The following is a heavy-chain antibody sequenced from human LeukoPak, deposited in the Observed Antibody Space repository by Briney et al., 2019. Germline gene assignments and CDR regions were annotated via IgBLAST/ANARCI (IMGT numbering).Heavy chain of an antibody. D-gene: IGHD4-17*01. CDR1: GYTFTKYG. CDR2: ISTYNGNT. J-gene: IGHJ4*02. Sequence: ASVKVSCKASGYTFTKYGITWVRQAPGQGLEWMGWISTYNGNTNYAQKLQGRVTMTTDTSTSTAYMELRSLVSDDAAAYYCARGDDYGDYWGLYWGQGTLVTVSS. CDR3: ARGDDYGDYWGLY. V-gene: IGHV1-18*01.